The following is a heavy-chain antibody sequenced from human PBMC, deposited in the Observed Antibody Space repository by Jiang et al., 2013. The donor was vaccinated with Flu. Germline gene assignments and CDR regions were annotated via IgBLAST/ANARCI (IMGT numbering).Heavy chain of an antibody. J-gene: IGHJ4*02. V-gene: IGHV5-51*01. CDR3: ARSFVDYYDSSGYFDY. Sequence: WVRQMPGKGLEWMGIIYPGDSDTRYSPSFQGQVTISADKSISTAYLQWSSLKASDTAMYYCARSFVDYYDSSGYFDYWGQGTLVTVSS. CDR2: IYPGDSDT. D-gene: IGHD3-22*01.